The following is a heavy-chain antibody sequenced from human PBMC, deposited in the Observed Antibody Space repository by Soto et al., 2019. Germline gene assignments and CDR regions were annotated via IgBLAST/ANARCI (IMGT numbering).Heavy chain of an antibody. CDR1: GFTFSSYG. CDR2: ISYDGSNK. D-gene: IGHD3-22*01. J-gene: IGHJ4*02. CDR3: AKSIYYDSSGYWAFDY. Sequence: QVQLVESGGGVVQPGRSLRLSCAASGFTFSSYGMHWVRQAPGKGLEWVAVISYDGSNKYYADSVKGRFTISRDNSKNTLYLQMNSLIAEDTAVYYCAKSIYYDSSGYWAFDYWGQGTLVTVSS. V-gene: IGHV3-30*18.